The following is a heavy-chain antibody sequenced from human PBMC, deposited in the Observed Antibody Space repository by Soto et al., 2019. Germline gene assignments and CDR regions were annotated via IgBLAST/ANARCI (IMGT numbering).Heavy chain of an antibody. Sequence: GESLKISCKASGYNFTTFWISWMRQVPGKGLEWMGRIDPSDSYSNYSPSFQGHITISADKSINTAYLHFSNLKASDTAVYYCARHFPLPTDLPCYYYYYYGVDVWGHGTAVTVSS. J-gene: IGHJ6*02. CDR1: GYNFTTFW. V-gene: IGHV5-10-1*01. D-gene: IGHD2-8*01. CDR3: ARHFPLPTDLPCYYYYYYGVDV. CDR2: IDPSDSYS.